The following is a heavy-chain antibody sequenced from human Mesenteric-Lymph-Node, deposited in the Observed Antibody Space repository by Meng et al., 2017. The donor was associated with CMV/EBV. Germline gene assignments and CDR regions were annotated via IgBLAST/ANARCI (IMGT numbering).Heavy chain of an antibody. CDR1: GFTFSSYC. CDR2: INQDGSEK. D-gene: IGHD3-3*01. CDR3: ARDLLSYYDLWGGFSTTNWFDH. Sequence: GRSLRPSCVAAGFTFSSYCMHWVRQAPGKGLEWVANINQDGSEKYYADSVKGRFTISRDNAKNSLYLQMNSLRAEDTAVYYCARDLLSYYDLWGGFSTTNWFDHWGQGTLVTVSS. J-gene: IGHJ5*02. V-gene: IGHV3-7*01.